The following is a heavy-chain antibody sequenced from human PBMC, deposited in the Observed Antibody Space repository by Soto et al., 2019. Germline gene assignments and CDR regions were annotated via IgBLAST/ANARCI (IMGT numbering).Heavy chain of an antibody. V-gene: IGHV4-4*02. CDR2: IYYSGST. Sequence: SETLSLTCAVSGGSISTTNWWSWVRQSPGRGLEWIGEIYYSGSTYYNPSLKSRVTISVDTSKNQFSLKLSSVTAADTAVYYCARHQSHSSSYVDPWGQGTLVTVSS. J-gene: IGHJ5*02. CDR1: GGSISTTNW. D-gene: IGHD6-13*01. CDR3: ARHQSHSSSYVDP.